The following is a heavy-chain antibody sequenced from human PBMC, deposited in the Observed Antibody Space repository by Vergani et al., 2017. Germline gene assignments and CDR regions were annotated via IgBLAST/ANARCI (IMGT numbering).Heavy chain of an antibody. CDR2: ISGSGGST. CDR3: AREDFRKPTFDY. D-gene: IGHD1-14*01. Sequence: EVQLLESGRGLVQPGGSLRLSCAASGFTFSSNAMSWVRLAPGKGLEWVSAISGSGGSTYYADSVMGRFTISRDNSKNTLYLQMNSLRAEDTAVYYCAREDFRKPTFDYWGQGTLVTVSS. J-gene: IGHJ4*02. V-gene: IGHV3-23*01. CDR1: GFTFSSNA.